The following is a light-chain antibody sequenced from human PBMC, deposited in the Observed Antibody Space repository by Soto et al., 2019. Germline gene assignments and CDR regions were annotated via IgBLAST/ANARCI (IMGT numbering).Light chain of an antibody. CDR3: GSYASATLI. Sequence: QSVLTQPASVSGSPGQSITISCTGSNSDIGAYDYVSWYQQHPGKPPTLLIYEVTFRPSGVPNRFSGSKSGNTATLTISGLLTEDEADYYCGSYASATLILGGGTKATVL. CDR2: EVT. CDR1: NSDIGAYDY. J-gene: IGLJ2*01. V-gene: IGLV2-14*01.